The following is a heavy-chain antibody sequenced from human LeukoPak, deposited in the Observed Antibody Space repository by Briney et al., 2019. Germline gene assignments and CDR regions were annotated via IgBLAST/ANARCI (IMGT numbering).Heavy chain of an antibody. V-gene: IGHV2-5*02. CDR3: AHRIGTTFLFDY. CDR1: GFSLSISGVG. J-gene: IGHJ4*02. Sequence: ESGPTLVKPTQTLTLTCTFSGFSLSISGVGVGWIRQPPGKALEWLALIYWDDDKRYSPSLKSRLTITKGTSKNQVVLTMTNMDPVDTATYYCAHRIGTTFLFDYWGQGTLVTVSS. D-gene: IGHD1-1*01. CDR2: IYWDDDK.